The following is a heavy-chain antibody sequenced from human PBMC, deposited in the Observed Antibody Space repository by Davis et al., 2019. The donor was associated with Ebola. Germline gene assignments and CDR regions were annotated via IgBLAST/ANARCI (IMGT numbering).Heavy chain of an antibody. CDR2: ISYDGSNK. CDR1: GFSFSHYG. D-gene: IGHD6-6*01. J-gene: IGHJ2*01. V-gene: IGHV3-30*18. CDR3: AKESLSAREQLVFLWYFDL. Sequence: GESLKISCAATGFSFSHYGMHWVRQAPGKGLEWVAVISYDGSNKYYADSVKGRFTISRDNSKNTLYLQMNSLRAEDTAVYYCAKESLSAREQLVFLWYFDLWGRGTLVTVSS.